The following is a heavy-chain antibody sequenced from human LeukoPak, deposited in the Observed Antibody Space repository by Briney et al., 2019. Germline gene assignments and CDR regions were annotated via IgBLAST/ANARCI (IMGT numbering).Heavy chain of an antibody. J-gene: IGHJ5*02. Sequence: GGSLRLSCAASGFTFSSYAMSWVRQAPGEGLEWVSAISGSGGSTYYADSVKGRFTISRDNSKNTLYLQMNSLRAEDTAVYYCALSRDGYSYGYAWNWFDPWGQGTLVTVSS. CDR3: ALSRDGYSYGYAWNWFDP. D-gene: IGHD5-18*01. V-gene: IGHV3-23*01. CDR2: ISGSGGST. CDR1: GFTFSSYA.